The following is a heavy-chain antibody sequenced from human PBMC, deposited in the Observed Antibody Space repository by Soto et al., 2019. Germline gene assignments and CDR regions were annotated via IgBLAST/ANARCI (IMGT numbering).Heavy chain of an antibody. Sequence: PWQTLSVTFAISGDSVSSNSAAWNWIRQSPSRGLEWLGRTYYRSKWYNDYAVSVKRRITINPDTSKKQFSLQLNSVTPEETAVYYCARDPNSSGWPLGPFDIWGQGTMVIVSS. V-gene: IGHV6-1*01. D-gene: IGHD6-19*01. CDR2: TYYRSKWYN. CDR1: GDSVSSNSAA. J-gene: IGHJ3*02. CDR3: ARDPNSSGWPLGPFDI.